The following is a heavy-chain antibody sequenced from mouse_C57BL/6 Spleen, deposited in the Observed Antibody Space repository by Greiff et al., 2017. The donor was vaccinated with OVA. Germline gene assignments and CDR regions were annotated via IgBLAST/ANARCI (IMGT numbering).Heavy chain of an antibody. D-gene: IGHD3-3*01. J-gene: IGHJ2*01. CDR1: GYAFSSSW. CDR2: IYPGDGDT. Sequence: VQLQESGPELVKPGASVKISCKASGYAFSSSWMNWVKQRPGKGLEWIGRIYPGDGDTNYNGKFKGKATLTADKSSSTAYMQLSSLTSEDSAVYYCARGQPGLYFDYWGQGTTLTVSS. CDR3: ARGQPGLYFDY. V-gene: IGHV1-82*01.